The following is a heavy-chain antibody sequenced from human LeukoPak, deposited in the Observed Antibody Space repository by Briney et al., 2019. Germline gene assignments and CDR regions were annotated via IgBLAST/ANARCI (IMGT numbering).Heavy chain of an antibody. CDR2: IAPNSGGT. Sequence: ASVKASCTASGYPFTAYYMHWVRQAPGQRLEWMGWIAPNSGGTNYAQNCQGRFTMTRDTSINTAYMELSRLTSYDTAVYYCAREYSSSSGRLYDYWGLGTLVTVSS. V-gene: IGHV1-2*02. CDR1: GYPFTAYY. J-gene: IGHJ4*02. CDR3: AREYSSSSGRLYDY. D-gene: IGHD6-6*01.